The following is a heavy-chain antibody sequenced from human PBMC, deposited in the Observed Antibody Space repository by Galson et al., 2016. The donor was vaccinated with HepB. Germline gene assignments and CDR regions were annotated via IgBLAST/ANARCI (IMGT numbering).Heavy chain of an antibody. CDR3: TRHRTNHYGAGSPFDP. CDR1: GDSISGSTYY. V-gene: IGHV4-39*01. CDR2: MHYSGNT. D-gene: IGHD3-10*01. J-gene: IGHJ5*02. Sequence: SETLSLTCIVSGDSISGSTYYWAWIRQPPGKGLEWIGSMHYSGNTQYNPSLKSRVTISVDTSKNQFSLKLSSVSAADTAVYSCTRHRTNHYGAGSPFDPWGQGTLVTVSS.